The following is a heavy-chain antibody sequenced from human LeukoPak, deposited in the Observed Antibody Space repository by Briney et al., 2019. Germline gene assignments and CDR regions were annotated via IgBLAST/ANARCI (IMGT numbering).Heavy chain of an antibody. J-gene: IGHJ6*02. CDR3: ARGALPLTIFGVVLIVGDYYGMDV. Sequence: SETLSLTCTVSGGSISSYYWSWIRQPPGKGLEWIGYIYYSGSTNYNPSLKSRVTISVDTSKNQFSLKLSSVTAADTAVYYCARGALPLTIFGVVLIVGDYYGMDVWGQGTTVTVSS. CDR2: IYYSGST. D-gene: IGHD3-3*01. V-gene: IGHV4-59*08. CDR1: GGSISSYY.